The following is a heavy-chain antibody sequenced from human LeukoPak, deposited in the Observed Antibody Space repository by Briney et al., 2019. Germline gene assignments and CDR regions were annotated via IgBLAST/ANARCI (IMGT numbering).Heavy chain of an antibody. CDR1: GYTFTSYD. V-gene: IGHV1-8*01. J-gene: IGHJ4*02. CDR2: INPNSGNT. Sequence: ASVKVSCKASGYTFTSYDINWVRQATGQGLEWMGWINPNSGNTGYAQKFQGRVTMTRNTSISTAYMELSSLRSEDTAVYYCAREARGWSGGGFDYWGQGTLVTVSS. D-gene: IGHD3-16*01. CDR3: AREARGWSGGGFDY.